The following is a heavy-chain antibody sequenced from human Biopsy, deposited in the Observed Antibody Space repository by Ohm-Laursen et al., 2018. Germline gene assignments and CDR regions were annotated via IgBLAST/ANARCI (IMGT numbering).Heavy chain of an antibody. CDR2: ISETSSHI. D-gene: IGHD6-6*01. CDR3: ARDSSRRAREGGMDV. V-gene: IGHV3-21*01. J-gene: IGHJ4*02. Sequence: SLRLSCAASGFSVSSYDMNWVRQAPGKGLAWISYISETSSHIYDADSVRGRFTVARDIAKNSLYLQLNSLRVEDTAVYYCARDSSRRAREGGMDVWGQGTLVTVSS. CDR1: GFSVSSYD.